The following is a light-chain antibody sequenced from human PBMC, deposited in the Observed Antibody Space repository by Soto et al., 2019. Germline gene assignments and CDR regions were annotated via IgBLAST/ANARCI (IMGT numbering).Light chain of an antibody. CDR1: QSVSRN. Sequence: IVMTHSPATLSVSPWERATLSCSASQSVSRNLAWYQQKPGQAPRLLIYGASTRATGIPARFSGSGSGTEFTLTISSLQSEDFAVYYCQQYNNWPSWTFGQGTKVDIK. CDR3: QQYNNWPSWT. CDR2: GAS. V-gene: IGKV3-15*01. J-gene: IGKJ1*01.